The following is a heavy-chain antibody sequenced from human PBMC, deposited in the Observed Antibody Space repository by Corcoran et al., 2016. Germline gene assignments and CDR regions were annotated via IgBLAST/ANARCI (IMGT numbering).Heavy chain of an antibody. D-gene: IGHD5-12*01. Sequence: QVQLVQSGAEVKKPGSSVKVSCKASGGTFSSYAISWVRQAPGQGLEWMGGIIPIFGTANYAQEFQGRVTITADESTSTSYMELSSLRSEETAVYYCARERDGYNHGGVDYWGQGTLVTVSS. V-gene: IGHV1-69*01. CDR3: ARERDGYNHGGVDY. CDR2: IIPIFGTA. J-gene: IGHJ4*02. CDR1: GGTFSSYA.